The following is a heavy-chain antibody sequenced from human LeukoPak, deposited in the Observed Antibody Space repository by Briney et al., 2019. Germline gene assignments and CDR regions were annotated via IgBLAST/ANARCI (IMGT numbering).Heavy chain of an antibody. CDR2: IYYSGST. D-gene: IGHD3-3*01. Sequence: SETLSLTCTVSGGSVSSGSYYWSWIRQPPGKGLEWIGYIYYSGSTNYNPSLKSRVTISVDTSKNQFSLKLSSVTAADTAVYYCARENITIFGESPWYYYYYYMDVWGKGTTVTVSS. V-gene: IGHV4-61*01. CDR1: GGSVSSGSYY. CDR3: ARENITIFGESPWYYYYYYMDV. J-gene: IGHJ6*03.